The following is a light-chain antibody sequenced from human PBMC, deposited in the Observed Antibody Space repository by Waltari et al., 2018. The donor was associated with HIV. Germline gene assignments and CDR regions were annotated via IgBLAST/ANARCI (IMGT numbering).Light chain of an antibody. Sequence: EIVLTQSPGTLSLSPGERATLSCRASQSVSSSYLAWYQQKPGQAPRLLIYGASSRANGIPDRVRGSGAGTDFTLTISRLEPEDFAVYYCQQYGSSPFLYTFGQGTKLEIK. V-gene: IGKV3-20*01. CDR3: QQYGSSPFLYT. CDR1: QSVSSSY. J-gene: IGKJ2*01. CDR2: GAS.